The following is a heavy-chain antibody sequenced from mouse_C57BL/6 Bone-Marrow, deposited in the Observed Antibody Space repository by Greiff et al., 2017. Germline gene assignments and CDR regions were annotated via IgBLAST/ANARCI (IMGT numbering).Heavy chain of an antibody. D-gene: IGHD1-1*01. CDR2: IHPNSGST. V-gene: IGHV1-64*01. CDR3: ARGITTVVAFDY. CDR1: GYTFTSYW. Sequence: QVQLQQSGAELVKPGASVKLSCKASGYTFTSYWMHWVKQRPGQGLEWIGMIHPNSGSTNYNEKLKSKATLTVDKSSSTAYMQLSSLTSEDSAVYYCARGITTVVAFDYWGQGTTLTVSS. J-gene: IGHJ2*01.